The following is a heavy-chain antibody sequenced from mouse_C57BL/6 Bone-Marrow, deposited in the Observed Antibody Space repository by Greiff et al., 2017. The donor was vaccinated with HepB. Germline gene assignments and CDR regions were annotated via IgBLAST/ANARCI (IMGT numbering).Heavy chain of an antibody. CDR3: ARSTVVARDYAMDY. Sequence: EVKLMESGPGLVKPSQSLSLTCSVTGYSITSGYYWNWIRQFPGNKLEWMGYISYDGSNNYNPSLKNRISITRDTSKNQFFLKLNSVTTEDTATYYCARSTVVARDYAMDYWGQGTSVTVSS. CDR1: GYSITSGYY. J-gene: IGHJ4*01. D-gene: IGHD1-1*01. CDR2: ISYDGSN. V-gene: IGHV3-6*01.